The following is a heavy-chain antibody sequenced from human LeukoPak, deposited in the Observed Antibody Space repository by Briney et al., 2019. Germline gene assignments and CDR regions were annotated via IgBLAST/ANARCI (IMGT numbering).Heavy chain of an antibody. Sequence: PGGSLRLSCAASVFTIDGYTLSSVPQAPGKGLEWVASITSGSNFVDYGDSVKGRFTISRDNAQNSLYVQMNSLRAEDTAVYYCATQPELLGWFDSWGQGTLVTVSS. D-gene: IGHD1-14*01. CDR1: VFTIDGYT. V-gene: IGHV3-21*01. CDR2: ITSGSNFV. CDR3: ATQPELLGWFDS. J-gene: IGHJ5*01.